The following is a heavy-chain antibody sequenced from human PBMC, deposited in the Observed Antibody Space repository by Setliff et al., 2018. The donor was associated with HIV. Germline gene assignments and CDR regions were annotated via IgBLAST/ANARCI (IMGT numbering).Heavy chain of an antibody. CDR3: ARFRRSGYNYVEGTALAY. J-gene: IGHJ4*02. D-gene: IGHD3-22*01. CDR1: GFTFSDYY. Sequence: GGSLRLSCAASGFTFSDYYMAWIRQAPGEGLEWISYISSSGNTMYYADSVKGRFTISRDNAKNSLYLQVNSLRAEDTAVYYCARFRRSGYNYVEGTALAYWGQGTLVTVSS. V-gene: IGHV3-11*01. CDR2: ISSSGNTM.